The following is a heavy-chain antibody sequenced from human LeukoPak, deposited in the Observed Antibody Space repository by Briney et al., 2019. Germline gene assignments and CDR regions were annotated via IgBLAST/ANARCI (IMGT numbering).Heavy chain of an antibody. J-gene: IGHJ4*02. D-gene: IGHD6-19*01. V-gene: IGHV3-7*01. Sequence: GGSLRLSCAASGFTFVNYWMSWVRQAPGKGLEWVANIKQDGSEKLYLDSLKGRFTISRDNAKNSLYLQMNSLRAEDTAVYYCARIGGSVDIGWFFDCLGQGTLVTVSS. CDR1: GFTFVNYW. CDR2: IKQDGSEK. CDR3: ARIGGSVDIGWFFDC.